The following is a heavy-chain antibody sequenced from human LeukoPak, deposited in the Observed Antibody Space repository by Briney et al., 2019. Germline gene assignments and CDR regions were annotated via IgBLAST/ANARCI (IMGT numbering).Heavy chain of an antibody. Sequence: PGGSLRLSCAASGFTVSSNYMSWVRQAPRKGLEWVSVIYSGGSTYYADSVKGRFTISRDNSKNTLYLQMNSLRAEDTAVYYCARAGDPPFFDYWGQGTLVTVSS. D-gene: IGHD7-27*01. V-gene: IGHV3-53*01. CDR1: GFTVSSNY. CDR3: ARAGDPPFFDY. J-gene: IGHJ4*02. CDR2: IYSGGST.